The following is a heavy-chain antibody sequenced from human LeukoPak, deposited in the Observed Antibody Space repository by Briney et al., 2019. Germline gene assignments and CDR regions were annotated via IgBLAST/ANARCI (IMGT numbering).Heavy chain of an antibody. CDR1: GGFISSYY. CDR3: ARGNRGDYGDYPDYYGMDV. CDR2: IYYSGST. V-gene: IGHV4-59*01. J-gene: IGHJ6*02. Sequence: SETLSHTCTVSGGFISSYYWSWIRQPPGKGLEWIGYIYYSGSTNYNPSLKSRVTISVDTSKNQFSLKLSSVTAADTAVYYCARGNRGDYGDYPDYYGMDVWGQGTTVTVSS. D-gene: IGHD4-17*01.